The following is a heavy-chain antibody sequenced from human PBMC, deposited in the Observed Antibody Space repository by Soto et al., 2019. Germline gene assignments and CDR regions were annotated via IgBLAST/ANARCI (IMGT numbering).Heavy chain of an antibody. J-gene: IGHJ4*02. CDR3: ATFTPGIAVAGTLNETDY. Sequence: QPGGSLRLSCAASGFTFSSYAMSWVRQAPGKGLEWVSAISGSGGSTYYADSVKGRFTISRDNSKNTLYLQMNSLRAEDTAVYYCATFTPGIAVAGTLNETDYWGQGTLVTVSS. CDR1: GFTFSSYA. CDR2: ISGSGGST. V-gene: IGHV3-23*01. D-gene: IGHD6-19*01.